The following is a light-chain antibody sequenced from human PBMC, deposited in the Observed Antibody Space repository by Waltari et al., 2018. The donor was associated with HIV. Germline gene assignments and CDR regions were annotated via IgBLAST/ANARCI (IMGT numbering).Light chain of an antibody. CDR2: GNR. Sequence: QSVLTQPPSVSGAPGQRVTISCTGSSSNIGAGYDVHWYEQLPGAAPKLLIYGNRLRLPGVPDRVAGSKAGTSACLAITGRQAEDEADYYCQSYDSALSGWVFGGGTKLTVL. CDR3: QSYDSALSGWV. J-gene: IGLJ3*02. CDR1: SSNIGAGYD. V-gene: IGLV1-40*01.